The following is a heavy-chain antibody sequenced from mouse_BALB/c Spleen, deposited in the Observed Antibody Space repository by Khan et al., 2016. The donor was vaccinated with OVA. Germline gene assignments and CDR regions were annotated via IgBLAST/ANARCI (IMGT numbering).Heavy chain of an antibody. CDR2: IWGDGAT. CDR1: GFSLTYYG. CDR3: ARFTTATGSYYVMDY. D-gene: IGHD1-2*01. V-gene: IGHV2-3*01. Sequence: QVQLKESGLGLVAPSQSLSITCTVSGFSLTYYGVNWVRQPPGKGLEWLGVIWGDGATNPHSGLKSRLSITKDTSNVQVFLKLNSLQTDDTATYFCARFTTATGSYYVMDYWGQGTSVTVSS. J-gene: IGHJ4*01.